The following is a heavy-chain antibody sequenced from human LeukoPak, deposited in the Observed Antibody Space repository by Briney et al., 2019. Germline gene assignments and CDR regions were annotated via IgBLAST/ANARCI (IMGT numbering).Heavy chain of an antibody. Sequence: PGGSLRLSCAASGFTFSSYGMHRVRQAPGKGLEWVAVISYDGSNKYYADSVKGRFTISRDNSKNTLYLQMNSLRAEDTAVYYCAKDTVTTFDPWGQGTLVTVSS. CDR2: ISYDGSNK. CDR1: GFTFSSYG. J-gene: IGHJ5*02. D-gene: IGHD4-17*01. V-gene: IGHV3-30*18. CDR3: AKDTVTTFDP.